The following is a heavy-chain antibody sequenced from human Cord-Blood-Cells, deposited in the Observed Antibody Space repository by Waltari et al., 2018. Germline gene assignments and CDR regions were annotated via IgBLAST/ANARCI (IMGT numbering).Heavy chain of an antibody. CDR2: INHSGST. J-gene: IGHJ6*02. D-gene: IGHD3-10*01. V-gene: IGHV4-34*01. CDR1: GGSFSGYY. CDR3: ARGGMVRGVAPYYYYGMDV. Sequence: QVQLQQWGAGLLKPSETLSLTCAVYGGSFSGYYWSWIRQPPGKGLEWIGEINHSGSTNYNPYLRSRVTISVDTSKNQFSLKLSSVTAADTAVYYCARGGMVRGVAPYYYYGMDVWGQGTTVTVSS.